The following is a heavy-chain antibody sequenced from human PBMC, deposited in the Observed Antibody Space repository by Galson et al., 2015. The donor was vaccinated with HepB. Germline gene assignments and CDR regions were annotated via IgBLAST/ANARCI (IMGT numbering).Heavy chain of an antibody. D-gene: IGHD3-16*01. CDR2: ISSNGGST. V-gene: IGHV3-64D*06. CDR3: VNCEMGDGPH. Sequence: SLRLSCAASGFTFSSYAMHWVRQAPGKGLEYVSAISSNGGSTYYADSVKGRFTISRDNSKNTLYLQMSSLRAEDTAVYYCVNCEMGDGPHWGQGTLVTVSS. J-gene: IGHJ1*01. CDR1: GFTFSSYA.